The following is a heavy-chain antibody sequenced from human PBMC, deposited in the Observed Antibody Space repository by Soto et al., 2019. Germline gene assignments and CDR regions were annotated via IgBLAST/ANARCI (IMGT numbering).Heavy chain of an antibody. Sequence: GGSLRLSCAASGFKFSDYHMTWIRQAQGKGLEWISYISSSGTYTTYTDSVKGRFTVSRDNAKSSLYLQMNSLRGEDTAVYYCACVAPTIFGAQFHHNLVDVWGQGNTVTVSS. CDR2: ISSSGTYT. V-gene: IGHV3-11*06. D-gene: IGHD3-3*01. CDR3: ACVAPTIFGAQFHHNLVDV. CDR1: GFKFSDYH. J-gene: IGHJ6*02.